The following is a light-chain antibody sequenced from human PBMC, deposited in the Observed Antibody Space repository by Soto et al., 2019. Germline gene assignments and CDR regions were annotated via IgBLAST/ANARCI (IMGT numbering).Light chain of an antibody. J-gene: IGKJ1*01. CDR3: QHYNSYSEA. CDR1: QSISTW. Sequence: DIQMTQPPSTLSASVVDRVSITCLASQSISTWLAWYQQKPGKAPKLLIYDASSLESGVPSRFSGSGSGTEFTLTISSLQPDDFATYYCQHYNSYSEAFGQGTKVDIK. V-gene: IGKV1-5*01. CDR2: DAS.